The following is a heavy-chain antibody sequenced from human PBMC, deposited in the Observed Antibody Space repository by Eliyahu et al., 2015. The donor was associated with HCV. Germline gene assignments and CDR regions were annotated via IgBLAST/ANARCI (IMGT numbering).Heavy chain of an antibody. CDR2: IYPGDSDT. D-gene: IGHD6-6*01. J-gene: IGHJ3*01. Sequence: EVQLVQSGVEVKKPGESLKISCKGSGYTFTNYWIGWVRQMPGKGLEYMGIIYPGDSDTRYSPSFQGHVTISADRSISTAYLHWSSLKASDTAMYYCVRPRWDPVAQLVFHAFDVWGQGTRVTVS. V-gene: IGHV5-51*01. CDR1: GYTFTNYW. CDR3: VRPRWDPVAQLVFHAFDV.